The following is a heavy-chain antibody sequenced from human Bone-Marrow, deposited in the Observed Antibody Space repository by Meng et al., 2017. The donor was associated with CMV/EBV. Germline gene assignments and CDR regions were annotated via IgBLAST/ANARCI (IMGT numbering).Heavy chain of an antibody. CDR3: ARDSGRRYDFWSSPDNPRSDY. CDR2: IKQDGSEK. V-gene: IGHV3-7*01. Sequence: GGSLRLSCAASGFTFSGYWMSWVRQAPGKGLEWVANIKQDGSEKYYVDSVKGRFTISRDKAKNSLYLQMNSLRAEDTAVYYCARDSGRRYDFWSSPDNPRSDYWGQGTLVTVSS. CDR1: GFTFSGYW. J-gene: IGHJ4*02. D-gene: IGHD3-3*01.